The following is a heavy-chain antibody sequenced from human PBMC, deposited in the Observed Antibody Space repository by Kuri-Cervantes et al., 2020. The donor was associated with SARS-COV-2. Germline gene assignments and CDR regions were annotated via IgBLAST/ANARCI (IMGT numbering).Heavy chain of an antibody. CDR3: ARASCSSTSCYGWFDP. V-gene: IGHV3-7*01. CDR2: IKQDGSEK. CDR1: GFTFSSYW. Sequence: LSLTCAASGFTFSSYWMSWVRQAPGKGLEWVANIKQDGSEKYCVDSVKGRFTISRDNAKNSLYLQMNSLRAEDTAVYYCARASCSSTSCYGWFDPWGQGTLVTVSS. D-gene: IGHD2-2*01. J-gene: IGHJ5*02.